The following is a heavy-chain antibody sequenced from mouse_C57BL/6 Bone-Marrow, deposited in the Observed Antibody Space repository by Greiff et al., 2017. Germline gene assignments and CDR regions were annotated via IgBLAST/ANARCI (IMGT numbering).Heavy chain of an antibody. CDR3: AREYDYDGTGFAY. CDR1: GFTFSDFY. J-gene: IGHJ3*01. CDR2: SRNKANDYTT. V-gene: IGHV7-1*01. D-gene: IGHD2-4*01. Sequence: EVKVVESGGGLVQSGRSLRLSCATSGFTFSDFYMEWVRQAPGKGLEWIAASRNKANDYTTEYSASVKGRFIVSRDTSQSILYLQMNALRAEDTAIYYCAREYDYDGTGFAYWGQGTLVTVSA.